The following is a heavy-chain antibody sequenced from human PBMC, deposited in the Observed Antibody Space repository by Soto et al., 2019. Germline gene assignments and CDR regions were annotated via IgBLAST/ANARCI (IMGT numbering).Heavy chain of an antibody. CDR2: IWYDGSNK. Sequence: GGSLRLSCAASGFTFSSYGMHWVRQAPGKGLEWVAVIWYDGSNKYYADSVKGRFTISRDNSKNTLYLQMNSLRAEDTAVYYCARGACSSTGCYVYYYYGMDVWGQGTTVTVSS. CDR3: ARGACSSTGCYVYYYYGMDV. CDR1: GFTFSSYG. J-gene: IGHJ6*02. D-gene: IGHD2-2*01. V-gene: IGHV3-33*01.